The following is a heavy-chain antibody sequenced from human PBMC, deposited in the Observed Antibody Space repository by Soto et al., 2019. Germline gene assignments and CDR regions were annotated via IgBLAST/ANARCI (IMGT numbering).Heavy chain of an antibody. Sequence: SETLSLTCTVSGGSISSSSYYWGWIRQPPGKGLEWIGSIYYSGSTYYNPSLKSRVTISVDTSKNQFSLKLSSVTAADTAVYYCARRVKAAGDNWFDPWGQGTLVTVSS. CDR2: IYYSGST. D-gene: IGHD6-13*01. J-gene: IGHJ5*02. CDR3: ARRVKAAGDNWFDP. V-gene: IGHV4-39*01. CDR1: GGSISSSSYY.